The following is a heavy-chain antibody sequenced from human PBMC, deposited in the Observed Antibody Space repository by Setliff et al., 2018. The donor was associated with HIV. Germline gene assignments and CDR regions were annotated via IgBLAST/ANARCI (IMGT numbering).Heavy chain of an antibody. D-gene: IGHD3-10*02. Sequence: SVKVSCKASGGSFNDYVISWVRQAPGQGLEWMGGIKPVFGTPTYAQKFQGRVTITADESTSTAYMELSSLRSEDTAVYYCAKTPLLYDSDNYVWGQGTLVTVSS. CDR3: AKTPLLYDSDNYV. CDR2: IKPVFGTP. V-gene: IGHV1-69*13. CDR1: GGSFNDYV. J-gene: IGHJ4*02.